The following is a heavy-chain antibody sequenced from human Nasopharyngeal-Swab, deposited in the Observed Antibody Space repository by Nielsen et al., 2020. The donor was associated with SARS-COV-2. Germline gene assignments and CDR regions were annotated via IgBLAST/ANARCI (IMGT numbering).Heavy chain of an antibody. CDR3: AGETAAGHYYYYGMDV. CDR2: IYYSGST. CDR1: GGSISSCY. V-gene: IGHV4-59*01. J-gene: IGHJ6*02. D-gene: IGHD6-13*01. Sequence: SETLSLNCTVAGGSISSCYWSWIRQPPGKGLEWIGYIYYSGSTNYNTSLKSRVTIPVDTSKNQFSLKLSSVTAADTAVYYCAGETAAGHYYYYGMDVWGQGTTVTVSS.